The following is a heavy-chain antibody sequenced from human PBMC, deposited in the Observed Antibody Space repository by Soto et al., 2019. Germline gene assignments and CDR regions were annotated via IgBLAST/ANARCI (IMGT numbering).Heavy chain of an antibody. CDR2: IIPIFGTA. CDR3: ASAPSSGYSQQSAFDI. Sequence: GASVKVSCKASGGTFSSYAISWVRQAPGQGLEWMGGIIPIFGTANYAQKFQGRVTITADESTSTAYMELSSLRSEDTAVYYCASAPSSGYSQQSAFDIWGQGTMVTVSS. V-gene: IGHV1-69*13. D-gene: IGHD3-22*01. CDR1: GGTFSSYA. J-gene: IGHJ3*02.